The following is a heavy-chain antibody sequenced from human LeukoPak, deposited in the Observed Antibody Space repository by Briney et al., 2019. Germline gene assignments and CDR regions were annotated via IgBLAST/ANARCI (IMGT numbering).Heavy chain of an antibody. V-gene: IGHV1-46*01. D-gene: IGHD3-10*01. CDR3: AREGTVLWFGESDAFDI. J-gene: IGHJ3*02. CDR1: GYTFTSYY. Sequence: ASVKVSCKASGYTFTSYYMHWVRQAPGQGLEWMGIINPSGGSTSYAQKFQGRVTMTRDMSTSTVYMELSSLRSEDTAVYYCAREGTVLWFGESDAFDIWGQGTMVTVSS. CDR2: INPSGGST.